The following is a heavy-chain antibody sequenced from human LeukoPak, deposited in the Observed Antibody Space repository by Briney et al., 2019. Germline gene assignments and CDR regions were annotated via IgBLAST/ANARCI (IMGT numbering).Heavy chain of an antibody. J-gene: IGHJ4*02. CDR3: ARSSIAVAGPYYFDY. V-gene: IGHV4-39*01. Sequence: SETLSLTCTVSGGSISSSSYYWGWIRQPPGKGLEWIGSIYYSGSTYYNPSLKSRVTISVDTSKNQLSLKLSSVTAADTAVYYCARSSIAVAGPYYFDYWGQGTLVTVSS. CDR2: IYYSGST. CDR1: GGSISSSSYY. D-gene: IGHD6-19*01.